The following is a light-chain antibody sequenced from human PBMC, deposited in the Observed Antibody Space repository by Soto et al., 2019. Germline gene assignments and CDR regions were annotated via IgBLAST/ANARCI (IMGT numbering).Light chain of an antibody. CDR1: SSDVGGYNY. J-gene: IGLJ2*01. V-gene: IGLV2-14*01. CDR2: DVS. Sequence: QSALTQPASVSGSPGQSITISCTGTSSDVGGYNYVSWYQQHPDKAPQLMIYDVSNRPSGVSNRFSGSKSGNTASLTISGLQAEDEADYYCSSYTSSSTLDVVFGGGTQLTVL. CDR3: SSYTSSSTLDVV.